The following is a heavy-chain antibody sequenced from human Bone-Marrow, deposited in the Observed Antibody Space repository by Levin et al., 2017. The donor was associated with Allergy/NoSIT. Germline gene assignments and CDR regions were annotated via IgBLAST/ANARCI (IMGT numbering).Heavy chain of an antibody. J-gene: IGHJ3*02. CDR2: ISYDGSNK. D-gene: IGHD2-15*01. V-gene: IGHV3-30*18. CDR1: GFTFSSYG. Sequence: GESLKISCAASGFTFSSYGMHWVRQAPGKGLEWVAVISYDGSNKYYADSVKGRFTISRDNSKNTLYLQMNSLRAEDTAVYYCAKDRGSGENFDAFDIWGQGTMVTVSS. CDR3: AKDRGSGENFDAFDI.